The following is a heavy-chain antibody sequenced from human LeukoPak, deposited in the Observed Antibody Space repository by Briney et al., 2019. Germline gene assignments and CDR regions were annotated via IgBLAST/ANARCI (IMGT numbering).Heavy chain of an antibody. V-gene: IGHV3-21*04. Sequence: GGSLRLSCAASGFTFSSYWMSWVRQAPGKGLEWVSSISSSSSYIYYADSVKGRFTISRDNAKNSLYLQMNSLRAEDTAVYYCARDGHYDILTGYFQDWGQGTLVTVSS. CDR2: ISSSSSYI. D-gene: IGHD3-9*01. J-gene: IGHJ1*01. CDR1: GFTFSSYW. CDR3: ARDGHYDILTGYFQD.